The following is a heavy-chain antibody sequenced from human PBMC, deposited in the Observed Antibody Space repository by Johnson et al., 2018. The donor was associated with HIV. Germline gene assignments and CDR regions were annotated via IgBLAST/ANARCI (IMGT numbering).Heavy chain of an antibody. CDR3: AREGRLGSYLGGVAFDI. D-gene: IGHD1-26*01. V-gene: IGHV3-30*04. J-gene: IGHJ3*02. CDR2: ISYDGSNK. Sequence: QVQLVESGGGLVQSGGSLRLSCAASGFTFSRYAMHWVRQAPGKGLEWVAVISYDGSNKYYADSVKGRFTISRDNSKNTLYLQMNSLRAEDTAVYYCAREGRLGSYLGGVAFDIWGQGTMVTVSS. CDR1: GFTFSRYA.